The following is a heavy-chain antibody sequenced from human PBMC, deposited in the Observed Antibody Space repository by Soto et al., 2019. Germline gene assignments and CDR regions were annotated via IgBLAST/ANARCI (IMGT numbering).Heavy chain of an antibody. CDR2: INAGNGNT. CDR3: ALNFGYSYGYQYYFDY. V-gene: IGHV1-3*01. Sequence: QVQLVQSGAEVKKPGASVKVSCKASGYTFTSYAMHWVRQAPGQRLEWMGWINAGNGNTKYSQKFQGRVTITRDTSASTAYMELSSLRSGDTAVYYCALNFGYSYGYQYYFDYWGQGTLVTVSS. J-gene: IGHJ4*02. D-gene: IGHD5-18*01. CDR1: GYTFTSYA.